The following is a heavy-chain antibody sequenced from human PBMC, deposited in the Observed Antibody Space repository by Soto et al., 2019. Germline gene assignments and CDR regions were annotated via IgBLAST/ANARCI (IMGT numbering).Heavy chain of an antibody. J-gene: IGHJ6*02. CDR3: AGGAGIAVAGTLRDYYYYGMDV. D-gene: IGHD6-19*01. CDR1: GGTFSSYA. CDR2: IIPIFGTA. Sequence: SVKVSCKASGGTFSSYAISWVRQAPGQGLEWMGGIIPIFGTANYAQKFQGRVTITADESTSTAYMELSSLRSEDTAVYYCAGGAGIAVAGTLRDYYYYGMDVWGQGTTVTVSS. V-gene: IGHV1-69*13.